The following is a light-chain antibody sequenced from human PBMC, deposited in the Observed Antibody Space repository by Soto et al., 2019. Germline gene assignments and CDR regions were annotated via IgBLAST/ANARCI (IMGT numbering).Light chain of an antibody. CDR2: HAS. V-gene: IGKV3-20*01. CDR3: QQYGDSLLT. J-gene: IGKJ4*01. CDR1: QSISSTY. Sequence: ENALTQSPGTLSLSPGERATLSCRARQSISSTYLAWYQQKPGQTPRLLIYHASGRATGTPDRFSGSGSGTDFTLTISRLEPEDFEVYYCQQYGDSLLTFGGGTKVEIK.